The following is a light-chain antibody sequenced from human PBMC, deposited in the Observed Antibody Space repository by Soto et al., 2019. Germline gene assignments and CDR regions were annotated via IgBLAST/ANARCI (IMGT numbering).Light chain of an antibody. Sequence: SALTQPASVSGSPGQSITISCTGTSSDVGGYNYVSWYQQHPGKAPKLMIYDVSNRPSGVSNRFSGSKSGNTASLTISGLQAEDEADYYCGSYTSSSTQVFGGGTKLTVL. J-gene: IGLJ2*01. CDR3: GSYTSSSTQV. V-gene: IGLV2-14*01. CDR1: SSDVGGYNY. CDR2: DVS.